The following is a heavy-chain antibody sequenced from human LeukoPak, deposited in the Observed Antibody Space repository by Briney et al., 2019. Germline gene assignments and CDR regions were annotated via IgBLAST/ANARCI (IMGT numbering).Heavy chain of an antibody. J-gene: IGHJ4*02. CDR2: IASYNGNT. CDR3: ARAGAAAGTTFDY. CDR1: GYTFSSYG. Sequence: GASVKVSCKASGYTFSSYGISWVRQAPGQGLEWMGWIASYNGNTKYAQQLQGRVTMTTDTSTGTAYMELRSLRSDDTAVYYCARAGAAAGTTFDYWGQGTLVTVSS. D-gene: IGHD6-13*01. V-gene: IGHV1-18*01.